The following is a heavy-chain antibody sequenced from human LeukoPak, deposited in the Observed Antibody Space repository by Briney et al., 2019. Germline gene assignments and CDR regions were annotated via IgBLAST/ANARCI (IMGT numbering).Heavy chain of an antibody. D-gene: IGHD3-16*02. Sequence: PGGSLRLSCAASGFTFSSYSMNWVRQAPGKGLEWVSYISSSSSTIYYADSVKGRFTISRDNAKNSLYLQMNSVRAEDTAVYYCARVRGSYRYMDVWGKGTTVTVSS. CDR3: ARVRGSYRYMDV. CDR1: GFTFSSYS. CDR2: ISSSSSTI. J-gene: IGHJ6*03. V-gene: IGHV3-48*01.